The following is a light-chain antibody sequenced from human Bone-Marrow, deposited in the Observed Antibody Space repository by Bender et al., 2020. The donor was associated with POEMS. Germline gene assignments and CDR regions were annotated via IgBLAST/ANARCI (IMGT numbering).Light chain of an antibody. CDR2: DVT. V-gene: IGLV2-14*03. Sequence: SALTQPASVSGSPGQSITISCTGSSNDVGGYDYVSWYQQHPATAPKLIIYDVTTRPSGISNRFSGSKSGNTASLTISGLQAEDEADYYCTSHTTGTPLEVFGTGTKVTVL. CDR1: SNDVGGYDY. CDR3: TSHTTGTPLEV. J-gene: IGLJ1*01.